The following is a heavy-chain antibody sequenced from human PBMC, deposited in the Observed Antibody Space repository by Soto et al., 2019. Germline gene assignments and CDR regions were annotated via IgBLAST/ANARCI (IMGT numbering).Heavy chain of an antibody. D-gene: IGHD3-3*01. CDR2: ISTKNGDT. CDR1: GYTFTSFG. CDR3: ARVHDFRSGVPLDY. Sequence: QVQLVQSGAEVKKPGASVKVSCRASGYTFTSFGISWVRQAPGQGLEWMGWISTKNGDTNYAQKLQGRVIMTTDTPPSTAYMEVRSLRSDDTAVYYCARVHDFRSGVPLDYWGQGTPVTVSS. V-gene: IGHV1-18*01. J-gene: IGHJ4*02.